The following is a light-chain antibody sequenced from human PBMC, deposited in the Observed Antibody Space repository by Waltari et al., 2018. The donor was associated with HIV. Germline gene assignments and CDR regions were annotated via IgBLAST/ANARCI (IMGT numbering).Light chain of an antibody. CDR2: SNE. J-gene: IGLJ3*02. V-gene: IGLV1-47*01. Sequence: QSVLTQPPSASGTPGQRVTISCSGGSSNIGRNNVYWYQHFPGTAPKLLIFSNEQRPSGVPDRVSGSKSGTSASLAIIGLRFEDEADYFCEAWDDSLSGPVFGGGTKLAVL. CDR1: SSNIGRNN. CDR3: EAWDDSLSGPV.